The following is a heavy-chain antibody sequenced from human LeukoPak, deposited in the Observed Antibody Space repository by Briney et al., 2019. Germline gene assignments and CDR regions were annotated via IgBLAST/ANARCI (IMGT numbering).Heavy chain of an antibody. Sequence: SVKVSCKASGGTFSSYAISWVRQAPGQGLEWMGGIIPIFGTANYAQKFQGRATITADESTSTAYMELSSLRSEDTVVYYCASSLASYYGMDVWGQGTTVTVSS. CDR2: IIPIFGTA. D-gene: IGHD6-6*01. V-gene: IGHV1-69*13. J-gene: IGHJ6*02. CDR1: GGTFSSYA. CDR3: ASSLASYYGMDV.